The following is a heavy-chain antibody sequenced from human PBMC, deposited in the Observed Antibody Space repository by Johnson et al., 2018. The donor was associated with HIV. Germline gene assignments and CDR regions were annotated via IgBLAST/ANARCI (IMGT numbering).Heavy chain of an antibody. CDR3: AKGRRARAVYDFWGGVPDAFDM. J-gene: IGHJ3*02. V-gene: IGHV3-20*04. CDR2: INWSGASA. CDR1: GFTFDYYG. D-gene: IGHD3-3*01. Sequence: VQLVESGGGVVRPGGSLRLSCAASGFTFDYYGMSWVRQTPGKGLEWVSGINWSGASAGYADSVKGRFTISRDNGKNSLYLQMNSLRPEDTAVYYCAKGRRARAVYDFWGGVPDAFDMWGQGTKVTVSS.